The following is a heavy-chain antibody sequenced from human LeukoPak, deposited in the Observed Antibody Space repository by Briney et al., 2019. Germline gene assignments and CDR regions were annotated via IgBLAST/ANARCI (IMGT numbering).Heavy chain of an antibody. CDR1: GFSFSDAW. J-gene: IGHJ4*02. CDR2: ISTGSNYI. V-gene: IGHV3-21*01. Sequence: KSGGSLRLSCAASGFSFSDAWMSWVRQAPGKGLEWVSSISTGSNYIYYADSVRGRFTISRDNAKNSLYLQMNSLRAEDTAVYYCAKDGGPIGPESFFDYWGQGTLVTVSS. D-gene: IGHD3-16*01. CDR3: AKDGGPIGPESFFDY.